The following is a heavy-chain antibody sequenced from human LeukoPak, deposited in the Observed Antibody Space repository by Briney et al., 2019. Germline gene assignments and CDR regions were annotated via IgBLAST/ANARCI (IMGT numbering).Heavy chain of an antibody. V-gene: IGHV3-66*01. D-gene: IGHD3-3*01. Sequence: PGGSLRLSCAASGFTVSSNSMSWVRQAPGKGLEWVSVTDSGGGTDYADSVKGRFNTSRDNSKNTLYLQMNSLRAEDTAVYYCARGFGPNGFDIWGQGTMVTVSA. J-gene: IGHJ3*02. CDR3: ARGFGPNGFDI. CDR2: TDSGGGT. CDR1: GFTVSSNS.